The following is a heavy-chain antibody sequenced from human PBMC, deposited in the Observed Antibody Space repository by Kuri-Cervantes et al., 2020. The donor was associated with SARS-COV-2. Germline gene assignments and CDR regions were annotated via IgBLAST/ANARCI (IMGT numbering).Heavy chain of an antibody. V-gene: IGHV3-23*01. D-gene: IGHD2-8*01. CDR3: ARAAVKGVRHAEYFQH. CDR1: QFNLSSHA. CDR2: ISGSGSST. Sequence: GGSLRLSCAASQFNLSSHAVNWVRQAPGKGLEWVLGISGSGSSTYYADSVKGRFTISRDNSKNTLYLQMNSLRAEDTAVYYCARAAVKGVRHAEYFQHWGQGTLVTVSS. J-gene: IGHJ1*01.